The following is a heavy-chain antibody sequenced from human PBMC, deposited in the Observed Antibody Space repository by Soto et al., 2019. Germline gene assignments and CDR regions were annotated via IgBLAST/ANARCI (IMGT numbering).Heavy chain of an antibody. CDR3: ATDILPGSYPPYNSFEP. J-gene: IGHJ5*02. CDR2: ISGSGGST. D-gene: IGHD3-9*01. Sequence: GGSLRLSCAASGFTFSSYAMSWVRQAPGKGLEWVSAISGSGGSTYYADSVEGRFTISRDDSKNTLYLQMNSLRAEDTAVYYCATDILPGSYPPYNSFEPWGQGTLVTVSS. V-gene: IGHV3-23*01. CDR1: GFTFSSYA.